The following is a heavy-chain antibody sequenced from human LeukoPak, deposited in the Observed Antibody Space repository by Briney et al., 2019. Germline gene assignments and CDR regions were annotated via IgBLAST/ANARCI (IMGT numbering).Heavy chain of an antibody. Sequence: PGGSLRLSCAASGFTFSSYAMSWVRQAPGKGLEWVSAISGSGGSTYYADSVKGRFTISRDNTKNTLYLQMNSLRAEDTAVYYCAKHSGGSCYSSFDYWGQGTLVTVSS. CDR3: AKHSGGSCYSSFDY. V-gene: IGHV3-23*01. CDR2: ISGSGGST. J-gene: IGHJ4*02. CDR1: GFTFSSYA. D-gene: IGHD2-15*01.